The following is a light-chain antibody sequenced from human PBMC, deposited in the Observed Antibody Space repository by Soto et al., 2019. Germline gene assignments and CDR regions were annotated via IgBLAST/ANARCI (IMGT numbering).Light chain of an antibody. CDR2: DVS. V-gene: IGKV1-5*01. J-gene: IGKJ1*01. CDR1: QNISTS. Sequence: DIQLTQSPSTLSASLGDSVTITCRASQNISTSLAWYQHKPGKAPKLLMFDVSNLESGVPSRFSGSGSGTEFTLTISSLQPDDFATYYCQQYNSYSWTFGQGTKVDIK. CDR3: QQYNSYSWT.